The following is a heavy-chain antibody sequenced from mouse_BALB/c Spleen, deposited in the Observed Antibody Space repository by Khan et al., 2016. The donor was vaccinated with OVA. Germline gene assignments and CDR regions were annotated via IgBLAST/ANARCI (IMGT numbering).Heavy chain of an antibody. CDR3: SRSGYGSFDY. D-gene: IGHD1-2*01. CDR1: GYTFTDFN. Sequence: EVQLQESGPDLVKPGASVRISCKTSGYTFTDFNLDWVKQSHGKSLEWIGYIFPNNGDTSYNQKFKTKATLTVDSSSSTAYMELRSLTSEDSAVYYCSRSGYGSFDYWGQGTLVTVSA. CDR2: IFPNNGDT. V-gene: IGHV1S29*02. J-gene: IGHJ3*01.